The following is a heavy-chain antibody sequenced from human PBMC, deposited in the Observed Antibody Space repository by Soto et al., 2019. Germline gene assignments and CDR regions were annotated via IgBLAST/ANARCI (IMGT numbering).Heavy chain of an antibody. J-gene: IGHJ4*02. V-gene: IGHV1-46*01. Sequence: QVQLVQSGTEVKKPGASVKISCKASGYTFTGYYIYWVRQAPGQGLEFMGAINSGGGNTDYAQKFQGRVTVTRDTSTSTVYMELPSLRFDDTAVYYCAGGNCAGDCYFDYWGQGTLVTVSS. D-gene: IGHD2-21*02. CDR2: INSGGGNT. CDR3: AGGNCAGDCYFDY. CDR1: GYTFTGYY.